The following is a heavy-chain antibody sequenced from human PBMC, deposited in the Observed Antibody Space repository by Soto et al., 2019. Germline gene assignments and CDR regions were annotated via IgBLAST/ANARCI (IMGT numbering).Heavy chain of an antibody. V-gene: IGHV4-34*01. D-gene: IGHD3-9*01. CDR3: GRLEGLATISYYFDY. J-gene: IGHJ4*02. CDR2: IDHTGST. Sequence: SETLSLTCAVYGVSFSGYYWSWIRQPPGRGLEWIGGIDHTGSTNYNPSLESRVTISIDKSKNQFSLELRSVSAADTAVYYCGRLEGLATISYYFDYWGQGALVTVSS. CDR1: GVSFSGYY.